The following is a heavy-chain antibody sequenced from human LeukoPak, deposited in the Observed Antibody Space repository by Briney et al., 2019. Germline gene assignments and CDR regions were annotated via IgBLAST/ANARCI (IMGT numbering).Heavy chain of an antibody. CDR2: MNPNSGNT. Sequence: ASVNVSCKASGYTFTSYDINWVRQATGQGLEWMGWMNPNSGNTGYAQKFQGRVTMTRNTSISTAYMELSSLRSEDTAVYYCVSQAVNPSYSSGWYSLFWGQGTLVTVSS. CDR3: VSQAVNPSYSSGWYSLF. V-gene: IGHV1-8*02. D-gene: IGHD6-19*01. J-gene: IGHJ4*02. CDR1: GYTFTSYD.